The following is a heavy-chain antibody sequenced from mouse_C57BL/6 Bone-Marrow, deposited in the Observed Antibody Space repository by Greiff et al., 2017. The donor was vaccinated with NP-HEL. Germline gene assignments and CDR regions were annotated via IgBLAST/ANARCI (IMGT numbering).Heavy chain of an antibody. V-gene: IGHV1-69*01. CDR3: ARKRVYYDYGDWYFDV. J-gene: IGHJ1*03. D-gene: IGHD2-4*01. CDR2: IDPSDSYT. Sequence: QVQLQQPGAELVMPGASVKLSCKASGYTFTSYWMHWVKQRPGRGLEWIGEIDPSDSYTNYNQKFKGKSTLTVDKSSSTAYMQLSSLTSEDSAVYYCARKRVYYDYGDWYFDVWGTGTTVTVSS. CDR1: GYTFTSYW.